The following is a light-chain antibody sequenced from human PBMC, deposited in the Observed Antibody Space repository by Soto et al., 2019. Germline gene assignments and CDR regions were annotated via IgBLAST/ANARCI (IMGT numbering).Light chain of an antibody. Sequence: QSVLTQPPSVSGAPGQRVTISCTGRSSNIGAGYDVHWYQQLPGTAPKLLIYGNSNRPSGVPDRFSGSKSGTSASLAITGLQAEDEADYSCQSYDSSLSGYVFGTGTKLTVL. V-gene: IGLV1-40*01. J-gene: IGLJ1*01. CDR1: SSNIGAGYD. CDR3: QSYDSSLSGYV. CDR2: GNS.